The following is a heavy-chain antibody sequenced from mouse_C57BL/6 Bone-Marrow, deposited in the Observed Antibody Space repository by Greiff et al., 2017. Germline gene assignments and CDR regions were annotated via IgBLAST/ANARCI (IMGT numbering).Heavy chain of an antibody. CDR2: IRSKSNNYAT. D-gene: IGHD2-2*01. Sequence: DVKLVESGGGLVQPKGSLKLSCAASGFSFNTYAMNWVRQAPGKGLEWVARIRSKSNNYATYYADSVKDRFTISRDDSEIMLYLQMNNLKTEDTAMYYCVRQGYYYAMDYWGQGTSVTVSS. CDR1: GFSFNTYA. V-gene: IGHV10-1*01. J-gene: IGHJ4*01. CDR3: VRQGYYYAMDY.